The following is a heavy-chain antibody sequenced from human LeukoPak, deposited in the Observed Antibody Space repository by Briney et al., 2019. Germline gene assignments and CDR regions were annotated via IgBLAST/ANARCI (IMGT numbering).Heavy chain of an antibody. D-gene: IGHD3-10*01. Sequence: SQTLSLTCTVSGGSISSGDYYWSWIRQPPGKGLEWIGYIYYSGSTYYNPSLKSRVTISVDTSKNQFSLKLSSVTAADTAVYYCARRVGSRGWFDPWGQGTLVTVSS. CDR3: ARRVGSRGWFDP. CDR1: GGSISSGDYY. V-gene: IGHV4-30-4*01. J-gene: IGHJ5*02. CDR2: IYYSGST.